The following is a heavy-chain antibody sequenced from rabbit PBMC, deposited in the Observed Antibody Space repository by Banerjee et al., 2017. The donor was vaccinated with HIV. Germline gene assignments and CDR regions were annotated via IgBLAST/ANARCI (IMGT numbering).Heavy chain of an antibody. V-gene: IGHV1S45*01. CDR1: GFDFSSSHW. CDR2: IYSSSGNT. J-gene: IGHJ3*01. D-gene: IGHD3-1*01. Sequence: QEQLEESGGDLVKPEGSLTLTCTAAGFDFSSSHWICWARQAPGKGLEWIGCIYSSSGNTDYASWVNGRFTISLDNAQNTVFLQMTSLTAADTATYFCAKDLWYSLGLWGQGTLVTVS. CDR3: AKDLWYSLGL.